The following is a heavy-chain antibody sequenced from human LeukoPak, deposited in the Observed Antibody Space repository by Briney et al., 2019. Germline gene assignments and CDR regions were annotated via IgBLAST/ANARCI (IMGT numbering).Heavy chain of an antibody. CDR1: GFTVSSNY. D-gene: IGHD2-2*01. CDR2: IYSGGST. V-gene: IGHV3-66*01. J-gene: IGHJ4*02. CDR3: ARVRWRDIVVVPAANFDY. Sequence: GGSLRLSCAASGFTVSSNYMSWVRQAPGKGLEWVSVIYSGGSTYYADSVKGRFTISRDNSKNTLYLQMNSLRAEDTAVYYCARVRWRDIVVVPAANFDYWGQGTLVTVSS.